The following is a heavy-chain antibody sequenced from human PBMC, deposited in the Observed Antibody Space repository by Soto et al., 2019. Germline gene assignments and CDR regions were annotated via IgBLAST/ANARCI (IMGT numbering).Heavy chain of an antibody. Sequence: GGSLRLSCATSGFTFSNYVMSWVRQAPGKGLEWVSAISGSGGSTYYTDSVKGRFTISRDNSKNTLYLQMNSLRAEDTAVYYCAFRNYYDTNGFYYFYYFDDWGQGTLGTVSS. J-gene: IGHJ4*02. CDR3: AFRNYYDTNGFYYFYYFDD. V-gene: IGHV3-23*01. D-gene: IGHD3-22*01. CDR2: ISGSGGST. CDR1: GFTFSNYV.